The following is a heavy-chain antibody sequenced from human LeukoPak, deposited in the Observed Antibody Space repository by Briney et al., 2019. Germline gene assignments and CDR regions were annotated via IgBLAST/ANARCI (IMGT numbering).Heavy chain of an antibody. CDR3: SRGDSPLLWFGELLHRQGAMDV. D-gene: IGHD3-10*01. CDR2: MNPNSGNT. V-gene: IGHV1-8*01. J-gene: IGHJ6*03. Sequence: ASVKVSCKASGYTFTSYDINWVRQATGQGLEWMGWMNPNSGNTGYAQKFQGRVTMTRNTSISTAYMELSSLRSEDTAVYYCSRGDSPLLWFGELLHRQGAMDVWGKGTTVTISS. CDR1: GYTFTSYD.